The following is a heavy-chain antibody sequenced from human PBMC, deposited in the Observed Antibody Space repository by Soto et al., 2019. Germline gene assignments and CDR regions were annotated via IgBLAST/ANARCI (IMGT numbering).Heavy chain of an antibody. CDR2: ISGSGGST. D-gene: IGHD3-3*01. CDR1: GFTFSSYA. CDR3: ARLLEWLPLDYYMDV. Sequence: GSLRLSCAASGFTFSSYAMSWVRQAPGKGLEWVSAISGSGGSTYYADSVKGRFTISRDNSKNTLYLQMNSLRAEDTAVYYCARLLEWLPLDYYMDVWGKGTTVTVSS. J-gene: IGHJ6*03. V-gene: IGHV3-23*01.